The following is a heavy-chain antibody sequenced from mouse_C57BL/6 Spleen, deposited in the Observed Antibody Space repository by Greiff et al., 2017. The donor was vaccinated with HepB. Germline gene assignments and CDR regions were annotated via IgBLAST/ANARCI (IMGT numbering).Heavy chain of an antibody. CDR2: INPNNGGT. J-gene: IGHJ2*01. Sequence: EVQLQQSGPELVKPGASVKIPCKASGYTFTDYNMDWVKQSHGKSLEWIGDINPNNGGTIYNQKFKGKATLTVDKSSSTAYMELRSLTSEDTAVYYCARGNWDDLGFDYWGQGTTLTVSS. D-gene: IGHD4-1*01. CDR3: ARGNWDDLGFDY. CDR1: GYTFTDYN. V-gene: IGHV1-18*01.